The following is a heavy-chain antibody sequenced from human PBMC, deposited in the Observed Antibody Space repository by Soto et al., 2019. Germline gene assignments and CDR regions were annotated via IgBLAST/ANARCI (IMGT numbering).Heavy chain of an antibody. D-gene: IGHD5-12*01. Sequence: QLHLQESGPGLVSPSETLSLNCTVSGGSMRRSSYYWGWIRQTPGTGLEWNASISYSGMTYYRHSLKVRVAISLDRSKNQFSLRLHSVTAADTALYYCATYSYLLDTSGYHDLWGQGLQVTVSS. CDR1: GGSMRRSSYY. V-gene: IGHV4-39*01. CDR3: ATYSYLLDTSGYHDL. CDR2: ISYSGMT. J-gene: IGHJ5*02.